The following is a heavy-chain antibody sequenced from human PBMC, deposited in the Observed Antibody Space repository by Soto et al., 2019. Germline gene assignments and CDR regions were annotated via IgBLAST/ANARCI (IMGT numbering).Heavy chain of an antibody. J-gene: IGHJ2*01. CDR1: GYTFTSYG. CDR3: ARVSPDGDYVIAWGL. Sequence: QVQLVQSGAEVKKPGASVKVSCKASGYTFTSYGITWVRQAPGQGLEWMGWISAYNGNTNYAQKLQGRVTMTLDTPTKADYMELRSLRSDDTAVYYCARVSPDGDYVIAWGLCGRGTLVTVAA. D-gene: IGHD4-17*01. CDR2: ISAYNGNT. V-gene: IGHV1-18*01.